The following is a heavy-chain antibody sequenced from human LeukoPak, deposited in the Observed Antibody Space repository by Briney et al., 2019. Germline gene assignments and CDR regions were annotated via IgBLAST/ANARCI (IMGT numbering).Heavy chain of an antibody. V-gene: IGHV3-21*01. J-gene: IGHJ4*02. CDR2: ISSSSSYI. CDR3: ARDMSSGSFSDY. Sequence: PGGSLRLSCAASGFTFSSFSMTWVRQAPGKGLEWVSSISSSSSYIYYADSVKGRFAIPRDNAKNSLYLQMNSLRAEDTAVYYCARDMSSGSFSDYWGQGTLVTVSS. D-gene: IGHD1-26*01. CDR1: GFTFSSFS.